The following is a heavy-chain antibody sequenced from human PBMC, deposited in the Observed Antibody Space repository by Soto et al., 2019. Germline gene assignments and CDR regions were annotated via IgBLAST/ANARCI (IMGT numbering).Heavy chain of an antibody. V-gene: IGHV3-30*18. Sequence: QVQLVESGGGVVQPGRSLRLSCAASGFTFSSYGMHWVRQAPGKGLEWVAVISYDGSNKYYADSVKGRFTISRDNSKNTLHLQMNSLRAEDTAVYYCAKSFPVITYYWGQGTLVTVSS. D-gene: IGHD3-22*01. CDR2: ISYDGSNK. J-gene: IGHJ4*02. CDR1: GFTFSSYG. CDR3: AKSFPVITYY.